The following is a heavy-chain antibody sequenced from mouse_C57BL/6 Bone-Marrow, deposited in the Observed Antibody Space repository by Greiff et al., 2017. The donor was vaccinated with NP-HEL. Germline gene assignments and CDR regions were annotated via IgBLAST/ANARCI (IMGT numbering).Heavy chain of an antibody. Sequence: QVQLQQPGAELVKPGASVKLSCKASGYTFTSYWMHWVKQRPGQGLEWIGMIHPNSGSTNYNEKFKSKATLTVDKSSSTAYMQRSSLTSEDSAVYYCARPAGSITTVRFAYWGQGTLVTVSA. CDR1: GYTFTSYW. CDR2: IHPNSGST. V-gene: IGHV1-64*01. CDR3: ARPAGSITTVRFAY. J-gene: IGHJ3*01. D-gene: IGHD1-1*01.